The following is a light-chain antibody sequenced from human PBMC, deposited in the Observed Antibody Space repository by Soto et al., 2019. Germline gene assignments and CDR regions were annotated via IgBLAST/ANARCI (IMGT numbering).Light chain of an antibody. Sequence: QSFLTQPASVSGSPGQSITISCAGTSSDVGIYNYVSWYQQHPGKAPKLMIYQVTNRPSGVSNRFSGSKSGNTASLTISGLQAEDEADYYCSSYTGSYTYVFGTGTKVTVL. V-gene: IGLV2-14*01. J-gene: IGLJ1*01. CDR1: SSDVGIYNY. CDR2: QVT. CDR3: SSYTGSYTYV.